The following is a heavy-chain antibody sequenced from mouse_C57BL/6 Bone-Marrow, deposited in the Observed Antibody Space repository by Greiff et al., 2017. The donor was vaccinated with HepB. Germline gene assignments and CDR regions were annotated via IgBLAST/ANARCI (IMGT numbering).Heavy chain of an antibody. J-gene: IGHJ1*03. Sequence: VQLQQPGAELVMPGASVKLSCKASGYTFTSYWMHWVKQRPGQGLEWIGEIDPSDSYTNYNQKFKGKSTLTVDKSSSTAYMQLSSLTSEDSAVYYCARYYWCFDVWGTGTTVTVSS. CDR1: GYTFTSYW. V-gene: IGHV1-69*01. CDR3: ARYYWCFDV. CDR2: IDPSDSYT.